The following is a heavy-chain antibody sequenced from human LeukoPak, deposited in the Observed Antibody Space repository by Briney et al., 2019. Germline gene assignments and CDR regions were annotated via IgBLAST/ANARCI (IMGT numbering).Heavy chain of an antibody. CDR2: IYYSGST. V-gene: IGHV4-31*03. J-gene: IGHJ4*02. D-gene: IGHD3-3*01. CDR3: ARAGSDGDFWSGYLDY. Sequence: PSETLSLTCTVSGGSISSGGYYWRWIRQHPGKGLEWIGYIYYSGSTYYNPSLKSRVTISVDTSKNQFSLKLSSVAAADTVVYYCARAGSDGDFWSGYLDYWGQGTLVTVSS. CDR1: GGSISSGGYY.